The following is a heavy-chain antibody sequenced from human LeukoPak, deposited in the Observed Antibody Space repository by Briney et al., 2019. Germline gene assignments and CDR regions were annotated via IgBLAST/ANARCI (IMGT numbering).Heavy chain of an antibody. V-gene: IGHV3-49*03. CDR1: GFTFGDYA. D-gene: IGHD3-16*01. Sequence: GGSLRLSCTASGFTFGDYAMSWFRQAPGKGLEWVGFIRSKAYGGTTEYAASVKGRFTISRDDSKSIAYLQMNSLKTEDTAVYYCTRGGREGDRNNDYWGQGTLVTVSS. J-gene: IGHJ4*02. CDR2: IRSKAYGGTT. CDR3: TRGGREGDRNNDY.